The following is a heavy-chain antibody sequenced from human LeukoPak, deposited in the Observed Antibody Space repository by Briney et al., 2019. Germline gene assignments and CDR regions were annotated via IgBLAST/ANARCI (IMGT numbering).Heavy chain of an antibody. D-gene: IGHD4-17*01. Sequence: GGSLRLSCAASGFTFSSYWMSWVRQAPGKGLEWVANIKQDGSEKYYVDSVKGRFTISRDNAKNSLYLQMNSLRAEDTAVYYCARHMSGDYVPFFDYWGQGTLVTVSS. V-gene: IGHV3-7*01. CDR3: ARHMSGDYVPFFDY. CDR1: GFTFSSYW. J-gene: IGHJ4*02. CDR2: IKQDGSEK.